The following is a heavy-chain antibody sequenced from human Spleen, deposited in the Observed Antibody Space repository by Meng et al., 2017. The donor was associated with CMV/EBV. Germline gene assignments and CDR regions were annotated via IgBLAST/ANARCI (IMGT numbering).Heavy chain of an antibody. J-gene: IGHJ4*02. CDR1: GGSFSDYY. CDR2: VNHSGTT. CDR3: ASTVWFGELKDY. D-gene: IGHD3-10*01. Sequence: SETLSLTCAVYGGSFSDYYWSWIRQPPGQGLEWIGEVNHSGTTNYNPSLKSRVAISVDTSKNQFSLKLNSVTAADTAVYYCASTVWFGELKDYWGQGTLVTVSS. V-gene: IGHV4-34*01.